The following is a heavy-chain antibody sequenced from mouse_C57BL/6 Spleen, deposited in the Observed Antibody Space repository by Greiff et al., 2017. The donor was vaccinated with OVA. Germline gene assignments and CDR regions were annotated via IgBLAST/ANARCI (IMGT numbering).Heavy chain of an antibody. Sequence: QVQLQQSGAELVRPGTSVKVSCKASGYAFTNYLIEWVKQRPGQGLEWIGVINPGSGGTNYNEKFKGKATLTADKSSSTAYMQLSSLTSEDSAVYFCARSGSNYWFAYWGQGTLVTVSA. J-gene: IGHJ3*01. CDR1: GYAFTNYL. CDR2: INPGSGGT. V-gene: IGHV1-54*01. CDR3: ARSGSNYWFAY. D-gene: IGHD2-5*01.